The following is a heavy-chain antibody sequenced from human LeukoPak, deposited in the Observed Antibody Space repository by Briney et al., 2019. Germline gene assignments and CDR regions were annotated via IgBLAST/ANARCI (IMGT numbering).Heavy chain of an antibody. CDR2: IYPGDSDT. V-gene: IGHV5-51*01. J-gene: IGHJ6*03. CDR3: ARHPTYYGSGSSLRGYYYYYMDV. D-gene: IGHD3-10*01. Sequence: GESLKISCKGSGYSFTSYWIGWVRQMPGKGLEWMGIIYPGDSDTRYSPSFQGQVTISADKSISTAYLQWSSLKASDTAMYYCARHPTYYGSGSSLRGYYYYYMDVWGKGTTVTVSS. CDR1: GYSFTSYW.